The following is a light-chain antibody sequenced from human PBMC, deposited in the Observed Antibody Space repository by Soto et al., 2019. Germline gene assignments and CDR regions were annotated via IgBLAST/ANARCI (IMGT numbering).Light chain of an antibody. CDR1: HYISMW. Sequence: ILVTHAPTTLFPNIALTTSLTFRASHYISMWLAWYQQRPGKAPSLLITDASKLESGVPPRFNGSRSETEFTLTILILQPDDFATYYCQQDNSSPCRFGLRTNVEI. V-gene: IGKV1-5*01. J-gene: IGKJ1*01. CDR3: QQDNSSPCR. CDR2: DAS.